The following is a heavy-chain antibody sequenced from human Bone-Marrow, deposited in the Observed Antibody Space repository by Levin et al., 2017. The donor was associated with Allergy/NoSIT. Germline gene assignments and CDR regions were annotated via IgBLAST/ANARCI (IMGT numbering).Heavy chain of an antibody. CDR1: GYIFTDYY. CDR2: INPRGGTT. V-gene: IGHV1-46*01. J-gene: IGHJ5*02. D-gene: IGHD2-21*02. Sequence: AGESLKISCKASGYIFTDYYMHWMRQAPGQGLEWMGIINPRGGTTTYAEKFQGRVTMTRDTSTNTVYMELSSLTSEDTALYYCARGPEVGTAGCFDPWGQGTLVTVSS. CDR3: ARGPEVGTAGCFDP.